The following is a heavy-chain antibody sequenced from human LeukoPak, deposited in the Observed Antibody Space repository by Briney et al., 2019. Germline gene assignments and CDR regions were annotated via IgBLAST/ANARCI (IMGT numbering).Heavy chain of an antibody. V-gene: IGHV4-39*07. CDR3: ARDYSSGYYYGLGWFDP. D-gene: IGHD3-22*01. Sequence: PSETLSLTCTVSGGSISSGNYHWGWIRQPPGKGLEWVASIFYSGTTYYNPSLKSRVTISIDTSKNQFSLKLNSVTAADTAVYYCARDYSSGYYYGLGWFDPWGQGTLVTVSS. CDR1: GGSISSGNYH. J-gene: IGHJ5*02. CDR2: IFYSGTT.